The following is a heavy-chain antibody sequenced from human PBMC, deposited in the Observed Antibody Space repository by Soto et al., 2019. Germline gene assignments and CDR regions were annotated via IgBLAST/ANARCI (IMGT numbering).Heavy chain of an antibody. CDR3: ARTKTRKGRVSSWSYYCSGRAV. CDR2: MNPNSGNT. CDR1: GYTFTSYD. J-gene: IGHJ6*02. D-gene: IGHD6-13*01. Sequence: QVQLVQSGAEVKKPGASVKVSCKASGYTFTSYDINWVRQATGQGLEWMGWMNPNSGNTGYAQKSRGRVTMPRNTSRSTAYMERSSRRSEDTAVYYCARTKTRKGRVSSWSYYCSGRAVWGQGPTVTVSS. V-gene: IGHV1-8*01.